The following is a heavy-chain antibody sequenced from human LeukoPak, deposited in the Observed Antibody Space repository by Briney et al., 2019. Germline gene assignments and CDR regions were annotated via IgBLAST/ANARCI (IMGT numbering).Heavy chain of an antibody. Sequence: SETLSLTCTVSGGSISSYYWSWIRQPPGKGLEWIGNIYDSGSTNYNPSLKSRVAISVDTSKNQFSLKLSSVTAADTAVYYCARHRSSTSWYYYWGQGTLVTVSS. CDR2: IYDSGST. D-gene: IGHD2-2*01. CDR3: ARHRSSTSWYYY. J-gene: IGHJ4*02. CDR1: GGSISSYY. V-gene: IGHV4-59*08.